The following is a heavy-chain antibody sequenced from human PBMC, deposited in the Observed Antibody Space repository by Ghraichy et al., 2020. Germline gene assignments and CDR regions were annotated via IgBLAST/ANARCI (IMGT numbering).Heavy chain of an antibody. CDR1: GFTFSDYY. V-gene: IGHV3-11*01. CDR3: AREWGYCSSTSCWGKEGV. D-gene: IGHD2-2*01. Sequence: GSLRLSCAASGFTFSDYYMSWIRQAPGKGLEWISYISNSGSTIYYADSVKGRFTISRDNAKNSLYLQMNSLRAEDTAVYYCAREWGYCSSTSCWGKEGVWGQGTTVTVSS. CDR2: ISNSGSTI. J-gene: IGHJ6*02.